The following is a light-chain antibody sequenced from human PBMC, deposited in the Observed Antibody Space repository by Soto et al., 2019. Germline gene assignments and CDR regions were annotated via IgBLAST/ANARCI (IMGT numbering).Light chain of an antibody. CDR2: AAS. CDR1: QSITSY. V-gene: IGKV1-39*01. Sequence: DIQMTQSPSSLSVTVGDRVTITCRASQSITSYLNWYQQKPGKAPKLLVYAASTLQSGVPSRFSGSGSGTDITLTISSLQSEDFATYYCQQSYSNPYTFGQGTKLEIK. J-gene: IGKJ2*01. CDR3: QQSYSNPYT.